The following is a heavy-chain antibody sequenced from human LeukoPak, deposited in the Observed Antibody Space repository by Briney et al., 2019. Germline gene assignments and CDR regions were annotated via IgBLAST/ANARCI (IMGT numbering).Heavy chain of an antibody. J-gene: IGHJ4*02. CDR3: TRDQTPYY. V-gene: IGHV3-49*04. CDR1: GFTFSSYS. CDR2: IRSNLYGGTP. Sequence: PGGSLRLSRAASGFTFSSYSMNWVRQAPGKGLEWVGFIRSNLYGGTPEYAASVKGRFTISRDDSNSIAYLEMDSLKTDDTAVYYCTRDQTPYYWGQGTLVTVSS.